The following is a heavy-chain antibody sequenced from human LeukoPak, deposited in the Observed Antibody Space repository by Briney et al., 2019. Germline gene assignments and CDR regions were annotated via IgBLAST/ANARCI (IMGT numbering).Heavy chain of an antibody. CDR2: INSDGSST. CDR3: ARDRYSGSYPPSFDY. D-gene: IGHD1-26*01. CDR1: GFTFSSYW. V-gene: IGHV3-74*01. J-gene: IGHJ4*02. Sequence: GGSLRLSCAASGFTFSSYWMHWVRQAPGKGLVWVSRINSDGSSTSYADSVKGRFTISRDNAKNTLYLQMNSLRAEDTAVYYCARDRYSGSYPPSFDYWGQGTLVTVSS.